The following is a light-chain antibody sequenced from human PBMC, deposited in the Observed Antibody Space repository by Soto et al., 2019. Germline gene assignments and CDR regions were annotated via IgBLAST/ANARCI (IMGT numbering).Light chain of an antibody. CDR1: SGSVSTSYY. J-gene: IGLJ2*01. CDR3: VLYMRGGLSRV. V-gene: IGLV8-61*01. CDR2: STN. Sequence: QTVVTQEPSFSVSPGRTVTLTCGLSSGSVSTSYYPRWHQQTPGQAPRTLIYSTNTRSSGVPDRFSGSILGNKADLTNTGAQADDESDYYCVLYMRGGLSRVFGGGTKLTVL.